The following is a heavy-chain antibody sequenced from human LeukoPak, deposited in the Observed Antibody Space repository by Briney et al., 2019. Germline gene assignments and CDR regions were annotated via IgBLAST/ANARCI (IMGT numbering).Heavy chain of an antibody. CDR2: ISGSGGST. D-gene: IGHD1-26*01. CDR1: GLTFSSYG. CDR3: ARGGSYYRDYYYYMDV. J-gene: IGHJ6*03. Sequence: GGSLRLSCAASGLTFSSYGMSWVRQAPGRGLEWVSAISGSGGSTYYADSVKGRFTISRDNSKNTLYLQMNSLRAEDTTVYYCARGGSYYRDYYYYMDVWGKGTTVTVSS. V-gene: IGHV3-23*01.